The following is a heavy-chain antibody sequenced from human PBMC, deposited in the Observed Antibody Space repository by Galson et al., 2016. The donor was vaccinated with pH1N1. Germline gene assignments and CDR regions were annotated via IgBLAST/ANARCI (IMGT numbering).Heavy chain of an antibody. CDR3: ARVRVSTTVPYFDY. CDR2: IKSNGETT. J-gene: IGHJ4*02. D-gene: IGHD1-1*01. V-gene: IGHV3-64*02. Sequence: SLRLSCATSGFRFSDYGIHWVRQAPGKGLEYVSAIKSNGETTYYADSVKGRFTISRDNSKNMVYLQMGSLRAEDMAVYYCARVRVSTTVPYFDYWGQGTLVTASS. CDR1: GFRFSDYG.